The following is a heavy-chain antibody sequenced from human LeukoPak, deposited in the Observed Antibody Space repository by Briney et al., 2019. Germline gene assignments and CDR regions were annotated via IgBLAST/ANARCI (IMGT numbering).Heavy chain of an antibody. CDR1: GFTFSSYA. D-gene: IGHD3-3*01. CDR3: SSLGRNRFLEWLKVDY. V-gene: IGHV3-23*01. J-gene: IGHJ4*02. Sequence: GGSLRLSCAASGFTFSSYAMSWVRQAPGKGLEWVSAISGSGGSTYYADSVKGWFTISRDNSKNTLYLQMNSLRAEDTAVYYCSSLGRNRFLEWLKVDYWGQGTLVTVSS. CDR2: ISGSGGST.